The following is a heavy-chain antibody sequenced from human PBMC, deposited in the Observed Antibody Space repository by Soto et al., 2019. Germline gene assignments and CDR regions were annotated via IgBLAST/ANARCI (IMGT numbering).Heavy chain of an antibody. D-gene: IGHD6-13*01. CDR3: AKTAAGGKNYYGMDV. V-gene: IGHV5-51*01. CDR1: GYSFTSYW. CDR2: IYPGDSDT. Sequence: PGVSLKISCKGSGYSFTSYWIGWARQMPGKGLEWMGIIYPGDSDTRYSPSFQGQVTISADKSISTAYLQWSSLKASDTAMYYCAKTAAGGKNYYGMDVWGQGTTVTVSS. J-gene: IGHJ6*02.